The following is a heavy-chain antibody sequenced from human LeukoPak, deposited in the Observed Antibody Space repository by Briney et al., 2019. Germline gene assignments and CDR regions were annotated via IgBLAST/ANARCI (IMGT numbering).Heavy chain of an antibody. Sequence: GGSLRLSCAASGFTFSSYAMHWVRQAPGKGLEWVAVISYDGSNKYYADSVKGRFTISRDNSKNTLYLQMNSLRAEDTAVYYCAREDFWSGPDAFDIWGQGTMVTVSS. D-gene: IGHD3-3*01. CDR2: ISYDGSNK. V-gene: IGHV3-30-3*01. CDR3: AREDFWSGPDAFDI. CDR1: GFTFSSYA. J-gene: IGHJ3*02.